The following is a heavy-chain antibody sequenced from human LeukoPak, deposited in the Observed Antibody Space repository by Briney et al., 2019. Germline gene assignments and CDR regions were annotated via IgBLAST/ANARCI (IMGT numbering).Heavy chain of an antibody. J-gene: IGHJ3*02. Sequence: KPSQTLSLTCTVSGASVSSGSYYWSWIRQPPGKGLEWIGHIYYSGSTNYNPSLKSRVTISVDTSKNQFSLKLSSVTAADTAVYYCARARNYYGSGSPDAFDIWGQGTMVTVSS. CDR1: GASVSSGSYY. D-gene: IGHD3-10*01. V-gene: IGHV4-61*01. CDR2: IYYSGST. CDR3: ARARNYYGSGSPDAFDI.